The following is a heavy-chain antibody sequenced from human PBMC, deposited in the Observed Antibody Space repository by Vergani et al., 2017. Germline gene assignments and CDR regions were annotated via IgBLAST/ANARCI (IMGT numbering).Heavy chain of an antibody. CDR1: GASVSRGTYY. V-gene: IGHV4-61*02. D-gene: IGHD2-2*01. CDR2: MYTSGHT. CDR3: ARDCSSTSCYGYYYYGMDV. J-gene: IGHJ6*02. Sequence: QVQLQESGPGLLKPSQTLSLTCTVSGASVSRGTYYWTWIRQPAGKKLEWIVRMYTSGHTIYNPSLESRVTMSVDTSKNQFSLKLSSVTAADTAVYYCARDCSSTSCYGYYYYGMDVWGQGP.